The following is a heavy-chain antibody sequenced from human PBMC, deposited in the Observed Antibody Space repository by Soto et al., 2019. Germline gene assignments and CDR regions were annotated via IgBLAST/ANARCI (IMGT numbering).Heavy chain of an antibody. J-gene: IGHJ4*02. D-gene: IGHD2-2*02. CDR3: ARGGRVVVPAAIYNY. CDR2: IYYSGST. V-gene: IGHV4-39*01. Sequence: PSETLSLTCTVSGGSISSSSYYWGWIRQPPGKGLEWIGSIYYSGSTYYNPSLKSRVTISVDTSKNQFSLKLSSVTAADTAVYYCARGGRVVVPAAIYNYWGQGTLVTVSS. CDR1: GGSISSSSYY.